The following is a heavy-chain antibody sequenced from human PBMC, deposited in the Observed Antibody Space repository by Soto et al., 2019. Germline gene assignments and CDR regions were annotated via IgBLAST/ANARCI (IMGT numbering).Heavy chain of an antibody. CDR2: ISGSGGST. Sequence: EVQLLESGGGLVQPGGSLRLSCAASGFTFSSYAMSWVRQAPGKGLEWGSAISGSGGSTYYADSVKGRFTISRDNSKNTLYLQMNSLRAEDTAVYYCAKDVLGYCSGGSCYSVGVAFDIWGQGTMVTVSS. D-gene: IGHD2-15*01. V-gene: IGHV3-23*01. CDR1: GFTFSSYA. J-gene: IGHJ3*02. CDR3: AKDVLGYCSGGSCYSVGVAFDI.